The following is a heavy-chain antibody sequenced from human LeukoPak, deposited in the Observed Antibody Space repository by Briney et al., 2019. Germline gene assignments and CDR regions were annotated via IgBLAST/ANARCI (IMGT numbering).Heavy chain of an antibody. CDR1: GFTFSSYS. Sequence: GGSLRLSCAASGFTFSSYSMNWVRQAPGKGLEWVSYISSSSSTIYYADSVKGRFTISRDNAKNSLYLQMNSLRAEDTAVYYCARHGLRGSGYDWGDYFDYWGQRTLVTVSS. CDR3: ARHGLRGSGYDWGDYFDY. J-gene: IGHJ4*02. V-gene: IGHV3-48*01. D-gene: IGHD5-12*01. CDR2: ISSSSSTI.